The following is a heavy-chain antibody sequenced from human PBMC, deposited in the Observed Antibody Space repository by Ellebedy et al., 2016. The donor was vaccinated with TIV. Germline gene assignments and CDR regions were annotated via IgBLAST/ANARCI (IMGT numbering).Heavy chain of an antibody. CDR3: ARDHDTLTGYSIFMDS. CDR1: GFTFSSYS. Sequence: GGSLRLXXAASGFTFSSYSMNWVRQAPGKGLEWFSYISSSGSTTHYADSVKGRFTISRDNAKNSLYLQMNSLSAEDTAVYFCARDHDTLTGYSIFMDSWGQGTLVTVSP. D-gene: IGHD3-9*01. V-gene: IGHV3-48*04. CDR2: ISSSGSTT. J-gene: IGHJ4*02.